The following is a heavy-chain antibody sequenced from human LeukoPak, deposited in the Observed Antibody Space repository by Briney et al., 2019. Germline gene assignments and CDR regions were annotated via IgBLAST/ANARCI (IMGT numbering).Heavy chain of an antibody. V-gene: IGHV3-74*03. CDR3: ARGSTMIVVLITTFDY. CDR2: IQNDGSRT. CDR1: GFPFNMYW. D-gene: IGHD3-22*01. J-gene: IGHJ4*02. Sequence: PGGSLRLSCVASGFPFNMYWMHWVRQAPGRELVWLSRIQNDGSRTTYADSVKGRFTVSRDNAKNTLYLQMDSLRAEDTAVYYCARGSTMIVVLITTFDYWGQGTLVTVSS.